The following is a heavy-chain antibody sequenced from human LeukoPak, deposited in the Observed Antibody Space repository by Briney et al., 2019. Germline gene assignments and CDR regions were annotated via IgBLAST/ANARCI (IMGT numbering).Heavy chain of an antibody. D-gene: IGHD3-3*01. CDR1: GVSISSYY. J-gene: IGHJ1*01. V-gene: IGHV4-4*07. CDR3: ARGGVVTQPGHFQH. Sequence: SETLSLTCTVSGVSISSYYWNWIRQPAGKGLEWIGRIYTSGSTNFNPSLKSRVTMSVDTSKNQFSLKLSSVTAADTAVYYCARGGVVTQPGHFQHWGQGTLVTVSS. CDR2: IYTSGST.